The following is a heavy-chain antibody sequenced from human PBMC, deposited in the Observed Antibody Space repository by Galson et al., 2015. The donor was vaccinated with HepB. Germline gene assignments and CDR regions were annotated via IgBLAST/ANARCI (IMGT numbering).Heavy chain of an antibody. V-gene: IGHV3-33*01. CDR2: IWYDGSNK. CDR3: AREEYSSSKDGGNYFDY. J-gene: IGHJ4*02. Sequence: SLRLSCAASGFTFSSYGMHWVRQAPGKGLEWVAVIWYDGSNKYYADSVKGRFTISRDNSKNTLYLQMNSLRAEDTAVYYCAREEYSSSKDGGNYFDYWGQGTLVTVSS. CDR1: GFTFSSYG. D-gene: IGHD6-6*01.